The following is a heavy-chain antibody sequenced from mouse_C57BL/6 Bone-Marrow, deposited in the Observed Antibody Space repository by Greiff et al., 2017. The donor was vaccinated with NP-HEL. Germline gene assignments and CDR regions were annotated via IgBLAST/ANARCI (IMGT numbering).Heavy chain of an antibody. Sequence: EVQRVESGPELVKPGASVKIPCKASGYTFTDYNMDWVKQSHGKSLEWIGDINPNNGGTIYNQKFKGKATLTVDKSSSTAYMELRSLTSEDTAVYYCARRGILGRWFAYWGQGTLVTVSA. CDR1: GYTFTDYN. J-gene: IGHJ3*01. CDR3: ARRGILGRWFAY. V-gene: IGHV1-18*01. D-gene: IGHD4-1*01. CDR2: INPNNGGT.